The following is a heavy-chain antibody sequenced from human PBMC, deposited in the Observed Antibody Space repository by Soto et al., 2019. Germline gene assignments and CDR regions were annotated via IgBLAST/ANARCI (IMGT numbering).Heavy chain of an antibody. CDR2: ISSTSSYI. CDR1: GFTFSSYS. D-gene: IGHD2-2*01. Sequence: PGGSLRLSCAASGFTFSSYSMNWVRQAPGKGLEWVSSISSTSSYIYYADSVKGRFTISRDNAKNSLYLQMNSLRAEDTAVYYCARDPTSCYVACVYYYYGMDVWGQGTTVTVSS. V-gene: IGHV3-21*01. J-gene: IGHJ6*02. CDR3: ARDPTSCYVACVYYYYGMDV.